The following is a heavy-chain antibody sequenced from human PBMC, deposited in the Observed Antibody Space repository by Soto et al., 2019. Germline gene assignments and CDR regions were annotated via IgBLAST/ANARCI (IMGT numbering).Heavy chain of an antibody. CDR2: INPSGGST. V-gene: IGHV1-46*01. Sequence: ASVKVSCKASGYTFTSYYMHWVRQAPGQGLEWMGIINPSGGSTSYAQKFQGRVTMTRDTSTSTVYMELSSLRSEDTAVYYCARDCISTSCFYGMDVWGQGTTVTVSS. J-gene: IGHJ6*02. CDR1: GYTFTSYY. D-gene: IGHD2-2*01. CDR3: ARDCISTSCFYGMDV.